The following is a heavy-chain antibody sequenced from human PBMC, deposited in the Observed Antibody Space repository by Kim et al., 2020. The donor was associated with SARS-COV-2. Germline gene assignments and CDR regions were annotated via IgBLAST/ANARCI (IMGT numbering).Heavy chain of an antibody. CDR2: ISGSGGST. J-gene: IGHJ4*02. Sequence: GGSLRLSCAASGFTFSSYAMSWVRQAPGKGLEWVSAISGSGGSTYYADSVKGRFTISRDNSKNTLYLQMNSLRAEDTAVYYCTIYYYGSGSYYTEEPFDYWGQGTLVTVSS. D-gene: IGHD3-10*01. CDR1: GFTFSSYA. CDR3: TIYYYGSGSYYTEEPFDY. V-gene: IGHV3-23*01.